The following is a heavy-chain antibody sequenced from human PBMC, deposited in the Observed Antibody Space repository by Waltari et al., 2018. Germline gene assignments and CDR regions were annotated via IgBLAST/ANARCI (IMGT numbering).Heavy chain of an antibody. Sequence: QLVQSGSEVKKPGASVKCYCKNSGYDFPGDGINGVRQAPGQGLEWMGWISPYTENTNNDEKFRCRITVTTDTSTRTAYMGLRNLRSDDTAVYYCARGLARGIHPYYYMDVWGQGTTVTVSS. CDR3: ARGLARGIHPYYYMDV. CDR2: ISPYTENT. V-gene: IGHV1-18*01. D-gene: IGHD3-10*01. J-gene: IGHJ6*03. CDR1: GYDFPGDG.